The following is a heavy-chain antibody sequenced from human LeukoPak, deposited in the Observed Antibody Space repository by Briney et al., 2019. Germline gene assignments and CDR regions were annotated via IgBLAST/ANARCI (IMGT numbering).Heavy chain of an antibody. D-gene: IGHD2-15*01. CDR3: AKDRGLLLPSYFDC. Sequence: ISGSGGSTYYADSVKGRFTISRDNSKNTLYLQMNSLRAEDTAVYYCAKDRGLLLPSYFDCWGQGTLVTVSS. J-gene: IGHJ4*02. V-gene: IGHV3-23*01. CDR2: ISGSGGST.